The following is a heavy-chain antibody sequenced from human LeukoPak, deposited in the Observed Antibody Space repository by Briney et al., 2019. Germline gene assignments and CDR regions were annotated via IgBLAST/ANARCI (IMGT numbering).Heavy chain of an antibody. V-gene: IGHV1-2*02. D-gene: IGHD2-21*01. CDR3: ASGSAHIVVVIARNYYTDG. Sequence: VSVNVPCKACGYTFTGYYMHWVRQPPGKGLEWMGWINHNSGGTNYAQRFQCRVTMTRDTSISVGYVELSRLRSDDTAVYYCASGSAHIVVVIARNYYTDGWGKRTTVSAS. J-gene: IGHJ6*03. CDR1: GYTFTGYY. CDR2: INHNSGGT.